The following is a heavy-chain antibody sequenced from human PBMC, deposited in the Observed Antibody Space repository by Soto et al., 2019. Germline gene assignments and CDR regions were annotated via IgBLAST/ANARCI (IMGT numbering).Heavy chain of an antibody. CDR3: AAGYDSSGTDY. Sequence: SLTCTVSGGSISSYYWSWIRQPPGKGLEWIGYIYYSGSTNYNPSLKSRVTISVDTSKNQFSLKLSSVTAADTAVYYCAAGYDSSGTDYWGQGTLVTVSS. CDR1: GGSISSYY. CDR2: IYYSGST. V-gene: IGHV4-59*01. J-gene: IGHJ4*02. D-gene: IGHD3-22*01.